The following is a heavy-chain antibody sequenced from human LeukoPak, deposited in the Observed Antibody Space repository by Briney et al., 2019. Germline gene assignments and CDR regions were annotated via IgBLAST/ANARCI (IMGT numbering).Heavy chain of an antibody. V-gene: IGHV4-39*07. D-gene: IGHD3-3*01. CDR1: GGSISSSSYY. CDR3: ARGLLEWLLSLDY. Sequence: SETLSLTCTVSGGSISSSSYYWGWIRQPPGKGLEWIGSIYYSGNTYYNPSLKSRVTISVDTSKNQFSLKLSSVTAADTAVYYCARGLLEWLLSLDYWGQGTLVTVSS. J-gene: IGHJ4*02. CDR2: IYYSGNT.